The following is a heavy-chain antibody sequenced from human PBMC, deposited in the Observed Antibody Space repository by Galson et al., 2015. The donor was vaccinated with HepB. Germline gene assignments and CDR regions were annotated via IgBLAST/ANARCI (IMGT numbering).Heavy chain of an antibody. J-gene: IGHJ3*02. CDR2: MNPNSGNT. CDR3: ARRRYHPKVRFLEWLIGYDAFDI. V-gene: IGHV1-8*01. CDR1: GYTFTSYD. Sequence: SVKVSCKASGYTFTSYDINWVRQATGQGLEWMGRMNPNSGNTGYAQKFQGRVAMTRNTSISTAYMELSSLRSEDTAVYYCARRRYHPKVRFLEWLIGYDAFDIWGQGTMVTVSS. D-gene: IGHD3-3*01.